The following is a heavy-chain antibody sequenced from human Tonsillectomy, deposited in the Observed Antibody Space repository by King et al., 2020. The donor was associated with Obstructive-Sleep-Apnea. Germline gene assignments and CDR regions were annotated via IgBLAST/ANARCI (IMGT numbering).Heavy chain of an antibody. CDR3: ARIKGPTPG. D-gene: IGHD7-27*01. CDR1: GFTFSTYS. V-gene: IGHV3-48*04. Sequence: VQLVESGGGLVQPGESLRLSWAASGFTFSTYSMNWVRQPPGKGLVWVSYISSSSGTVYYADSVKGRLTISRDNAKNSLYLQMNSLRAEDTAVYYCARIKGPTPGWGQGTLVTVSS. CDR2: ISSSSGTV. J-gene: IGHJ4*02.